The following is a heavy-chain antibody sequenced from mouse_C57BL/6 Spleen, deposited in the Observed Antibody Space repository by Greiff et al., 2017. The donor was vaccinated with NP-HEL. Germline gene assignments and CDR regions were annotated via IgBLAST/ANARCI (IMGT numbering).Heavy chain of an antibody. CDR1: GFNIKDDY. J-gene: IGHJ3*01. V-gene: IGHV14-4*01. CDR3: TTSMVPFAY. Sequence: VQLKESGAELVRPGASVKLSCTASGFNIKDDYMHWVKQRPEQGLEWIGWIDPENGDTEYASKFQGKATITADTSSNTAYLQLSSLTSEDTAVYYCTTSMVPFAYWGQGTLVTVSA. CDR2: IDPENGDT. D-gene: IGHD2-2*01.